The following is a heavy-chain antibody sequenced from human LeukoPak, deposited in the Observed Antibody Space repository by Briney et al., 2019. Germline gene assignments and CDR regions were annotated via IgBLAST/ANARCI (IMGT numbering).Heavy chain of an antibody. CDR1: GFTFSSYS. CDR3: AREIPVLLWFGGAFDY. Sequence: TGGSLRLSCAASGFTFSSYSMNWVRQAPGKGLEWVSYIGSSSSTIYYADSVKGRFTISRDNAKNSLYLQMNSLRDEDTAVYYCAREIPVLLWFGGAFDYWGQGTLVTVSS. D-gene: IGHD3-10*01. J-gene: IGHJ4*02. CDR2: IGSSSSTI. V-gene: IGHV3-48*02.